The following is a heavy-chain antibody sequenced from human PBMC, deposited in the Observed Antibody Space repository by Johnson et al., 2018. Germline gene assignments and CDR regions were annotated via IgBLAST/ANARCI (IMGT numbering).Heavy chain of an antibody. CDR3: ARLGRGYDYGTYGMDV. V-gene: IGHV4-39*01. Sequence: QVQLQESGPGLVKPSEPLSLTCTVSGASISNSNYYWGWIRQPPGKGLEWIGNLYHSGKTFYNPSLKSRVTISLDTPRNQFPLKLTSAPAADTAVYYCARLGRGYDYGTYGMDVWGQGTTVIVSS. J-gene: IGHJ6*02. CDR2: LYHSGKT. D-gene: IGHD4-17*01. CDR1: GASISNSNYY.